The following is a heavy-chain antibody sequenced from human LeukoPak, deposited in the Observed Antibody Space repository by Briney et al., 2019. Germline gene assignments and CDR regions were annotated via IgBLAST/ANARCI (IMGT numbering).Heavy chain of an antibody. V-gene: IGHV3-74*01. J-gene: IGHJ5*02. Sequence: PGGSLRLSCAASGFTFSTYWMHWVRQAPGKGLVWVSGVNTDGSRTNYADSVKGRFTISRDNAKNTLHLQMNSLRAEDTAVYYCVRDGLVVRGTFPENWFDPWGQGTLVTVSS. CDR1: GFTFSTYW. D-gene: IGHD3-10*01. CDR3: VRDGLVVRGTFPENWFDP. CDR2: VNTDGSRT.